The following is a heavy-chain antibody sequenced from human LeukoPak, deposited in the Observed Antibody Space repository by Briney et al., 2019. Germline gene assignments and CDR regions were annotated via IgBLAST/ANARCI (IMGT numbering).Heavy chain of an antibody. CDR3: ARDQVSVEYYYDSSGTLAFDI. CDR2: ISSSSSYI. CDR1: GFTFSSYS. V-gene: IGHV3-21*01. D-gene: IGHD3-22*01. J-gene: IGHJ3*02. Sequence: GGSLRLSCAASGFTFSSYSMNWVRQAPGKGLEWVSSISSSSSYIYYADSVKGRFTISRDNAKNSLYLQMNSLRAEDTAVYYCARDQVSVEYYYDSSGTLAFDIWGQGTMVTVSS.